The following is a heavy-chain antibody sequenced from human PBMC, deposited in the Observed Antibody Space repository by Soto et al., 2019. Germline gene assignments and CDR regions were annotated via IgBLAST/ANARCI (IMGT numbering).Heavy chain of an antibody. CDR1: GFTFSSYA. CDR3: ARGELQIFWFFDL. J-gene: IGHJ2*01. Sequence: GGSLRLSCAASGFTFSSYAMSWVRQAPGKGLEWVSAMSGDGYGIYYADSVKGRFTISRDNSKIMPYLQMNSLRAEATAVYFCARGELQIFWFFDLWGRGTLVTVSS. D-gene: IGHD2-15*01. CDR2: MSGDGYGI. V-gene: IGHV3-23*01.